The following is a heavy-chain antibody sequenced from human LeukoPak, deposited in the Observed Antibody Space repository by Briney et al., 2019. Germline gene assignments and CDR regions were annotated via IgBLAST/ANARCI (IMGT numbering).Heavy chain of an antibody. CDR1: GFTFSSYG. CDR3: ARGDYDKYGMDV. Sequence: PGRSLRLSCAASGFTFSSYGMHWIRQAPGKGLEWVSYISSSATTMYYADSVKDRFIISRDNAKNSLFLQMNSLRAEDTAVYYCARGDYDKYGMDVWGQGTTVTVSS. CDR2: ISSSATTM. V-gene: IGHV3-48*04. J-gene: IGHJ6*02.